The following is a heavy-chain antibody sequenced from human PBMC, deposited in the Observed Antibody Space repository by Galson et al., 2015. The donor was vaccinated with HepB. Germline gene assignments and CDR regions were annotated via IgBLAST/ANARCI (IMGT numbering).Heavy chain of an antibody. Sequence: SLRLSCAASGFSFSSYWLHWVRQAPGKGLEWVSRLNNDGSITTYADSVKGRFTISRDNAKNTLHLQMNSLRAEDTAIYYCAKERDIFRYFDRSYHYYGMDVWGQGTTVTVSS. CDR2: LNNDGSIT. D-gene: IGHD3-9*01. CDR3: AKERDIFRYFDRSYHYYGMDV. CDR1: GFSFSSYW. V-gene: IGHV3-74*01. J-gene: IGHJ6*02.